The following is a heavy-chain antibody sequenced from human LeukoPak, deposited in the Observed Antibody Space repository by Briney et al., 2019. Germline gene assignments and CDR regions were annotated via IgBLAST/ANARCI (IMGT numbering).Heavy chain of an antibody. CDR1: GFTFSSYA. D-gene: IGHD6-19*01. CDR3: AKDILGSGWYRFDP. J-gene: IGHJ5*02. V-gene: IGHV3-23*01. Sequence: PGGSLRLSCAASGFTFSSYAMSWVRQAPGKGLEWVSAISGSGGSTYYADSVKGRFTISIDNSKNTLYLQMNSLRAEDTAVYYCAKDILGSGWYRFDPWGQGTLVTVSS. CDR2: ISGSGGST.